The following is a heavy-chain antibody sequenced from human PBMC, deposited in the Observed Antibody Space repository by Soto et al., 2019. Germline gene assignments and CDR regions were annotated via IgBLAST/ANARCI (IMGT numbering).Heavy chain of an antibody. Sequence: EEQLLESGGGLVQPGGSLRLSCTASGFTFSTYAMAWVRQAPGKGLEWVSGISAAGGATHYADSARGRFTVSRDDSKNTVYLQMISLKNEDTATYYCARETGVAVTYPFDIWGQGTMVTVSS. CDR3: ARETGVAVTYPFDI. J-gene: IGHJ3*02. CDR1: GFTFSTYA. V-gene: IGHV3-23*01. CDR2: ISAAGGAT. D-gene: IGHD2-8*02.